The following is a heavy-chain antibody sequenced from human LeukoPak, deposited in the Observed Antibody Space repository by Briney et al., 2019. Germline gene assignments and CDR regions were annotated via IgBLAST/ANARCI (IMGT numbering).Heavy chain of an antibody. J-gene: IGHJ5*02. Sequence: SETLSLTCTVSGGSISSGNYYWSWIRQHPGKGLEWIGYIHHSGSTYYNPSLKSRVIISVDTSKNQFSLKLNSVTAADTAVYYCARGVERFSGFDPWGQGTLVTVSS. CDR3: ARGVERFSGFDP. CDR1: GGSISSGNYY. CDR2: IHHSGST. V-gene: IGHV4-31*03. D-gene: IGHD3-3*01.